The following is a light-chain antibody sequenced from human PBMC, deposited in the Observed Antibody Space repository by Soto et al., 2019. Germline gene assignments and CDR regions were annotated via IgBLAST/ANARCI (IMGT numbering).Light chain of an antibody. J-gene: IGKJ5*01. CDR2: DTS. V-gene: IGKV3-15*01. CDR3: QQYNNWPPIT. CDR1: QSVSIK. Sequence: ETVMTHAPATPALSSGKKANLYCXXSQSVSIKLAWYQQKPGQAPRLLIYDTSTRATGIPARFSGSGSGTEFTLTISSLQSEDFAVYYCQQYNNWPPITFGQGTRLEIK.